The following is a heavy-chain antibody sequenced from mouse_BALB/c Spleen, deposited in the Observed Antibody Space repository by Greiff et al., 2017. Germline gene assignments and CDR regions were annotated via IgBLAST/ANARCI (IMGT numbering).Heavy chain of an antibody. CDR3: ARTDPYYAMDY. Sequence: EVKLMESGGGLVKPGGSLKLSCAASGFTFSDYYMYWVRQTPEKRLEWVATISDGGSYTYYPDSVKGRFTISRDNAKNNLYLQMSSLKSEDTAMYYCARTDPYYAMDYWGQGTSVTVSS. J-gene: IGHJ4*01. CDR2: ISDGGSYT. V-gene: IGHV5-4*02. CDR1: GFTFSDYY.